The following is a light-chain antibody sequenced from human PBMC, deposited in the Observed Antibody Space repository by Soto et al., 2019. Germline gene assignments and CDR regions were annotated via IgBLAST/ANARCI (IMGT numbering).Light chain of an antibody. V-gene: IGKV3-20*01. Sequence: EIVLTQSPGTLSSSPGERATISCRASQSVSSSFLAWYQQKPDQATRLLIYGASSRASGIPDRFSGSGSGTDFTLTITRLQPEDFAIYYCQQHGSTLITFGAGTKVDIK. CDR2: GAS. CDR3: QQHGSTLIT. J-gene: IGKJ3*01. CDR1: QSVSSSF.